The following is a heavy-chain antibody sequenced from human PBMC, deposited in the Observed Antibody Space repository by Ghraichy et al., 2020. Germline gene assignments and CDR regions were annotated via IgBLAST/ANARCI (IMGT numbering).Heavy chain of an antibody. CDR2: VKSDGSST. D-gene: IGHD3-16*01. CDR3: ARGVGSAPRSAFDI. CDR1: EFTFSSYW. Sequence: GSLRLSCAASEFTFSSYWMHWVRQAPGRGLVWVSRVKSDGSSTDYADTVKGRFTISRDNPRNTLHLEMNSLTAEDTAVYYCARGVGSAPRSAFDILGQGTMVTVSS. J-gene: IGHJ3*02. V-gene: IGHV3-74*01.